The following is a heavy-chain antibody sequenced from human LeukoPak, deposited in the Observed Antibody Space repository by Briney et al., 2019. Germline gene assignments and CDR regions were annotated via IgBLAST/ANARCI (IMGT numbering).Heavy chain of an antibody. V-gene: IGHV3-30-3*01. Sequence: GGSLRLSCAASGFTFSSYAMSWVRQAPGKGLEWVALISYDGFIKDYADSVKGRFTISRDNSKNTLFLQMNSLRPEDTAVYYCARSFGGSYPHFDYWGQGTLVTVSS. CDR1: GFTFSSYA. CDR2: ISYDGFIK. D-gene: IGHD1-26*01. CDR3: ARSFGGSYPHFDY. J-gene: IGHJ4*02.